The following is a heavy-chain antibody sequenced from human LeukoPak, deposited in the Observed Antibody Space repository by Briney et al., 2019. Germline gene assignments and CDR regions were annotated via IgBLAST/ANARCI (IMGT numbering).Heavy chain of an antibody. D-gene: IGHD6-13*01. CDR3: ARDRIAAAGIFRYYYCYMDV. V-gene: IGHV3-11*04. CDR1: GFTFSDYY. J-gene: IGHJ6*03. CDR2: ISSSGSTI. Sequence: GGSLRLSCAASGFTFSDYYMSWIRQAPGKGLEWVSYISSSGSTIYYADSVKGRFTISRDNAKNSLYLQMNSLRPEDTAVYYCARDRIAAAGIFRYYYCYMDVWGKGTTVTVSS.